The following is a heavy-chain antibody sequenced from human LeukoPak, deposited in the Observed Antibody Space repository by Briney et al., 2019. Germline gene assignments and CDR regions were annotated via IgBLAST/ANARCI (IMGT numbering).Heavy chain of an antibody. CDR2: IYAGGDT. CDR3: ARISGTLCFDL. V-gene: IGHV3-66*01. J-gene: IGHJ4*02. Sequence: GGSLRLSCAASGFTFGSYSMNWVRQAPARGLEWVSVIYAGGDTYYADSVKGRFTISRDNSKNTVYLQMHSLRADDTAVYYCARISGTLCFDLWGLGTLVTVSS. CDR1: GFTFGSYS. D-gene: IGHD1-7*01.